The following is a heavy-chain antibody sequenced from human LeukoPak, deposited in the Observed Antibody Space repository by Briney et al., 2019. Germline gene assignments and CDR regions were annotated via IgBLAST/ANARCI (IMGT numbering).Heavy chain of an antibody. CDR2: ISSSSSYT. Sequence: PGGSLRLSCAASGFTFSSYSMNWVRQAPGKGLEWVSSISSSSSYTYYADSVKGRFTISRDNAKNSLYLQMNSLRAEDTAVYYCARDEGDIVATIFDYWGQGTLVTVSS. D-gene: IGHD5-12*01. V-gene: IGHV3-21*04. J-gene: IGHJ4*02. CDR3: ARDEGDIVATIFDY. CDR1: GFTFSSYS.